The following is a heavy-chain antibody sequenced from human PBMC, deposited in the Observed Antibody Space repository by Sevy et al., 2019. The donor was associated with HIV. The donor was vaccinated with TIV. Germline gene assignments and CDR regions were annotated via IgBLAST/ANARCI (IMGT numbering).Heavy chain of an antibody. D-gene: IGHD3-22*01. Sequence: GGSLRLSCAASGFTFSSYGMHWVRQAPGKGLEWVALIWYDGSNKYYADSVKGRFTISRDNSKNTLYLQMYSLEAEDTAGYYCVSGAYYYESRTESFDYWGQGTLVTVSS. V-gene: IGHV3-33*01. CDR2: IWYDGSNK. CDR3: VSGAYYYESRTESFDY. J-gene: IGHJ4*02. CDR1: GFTFSSYG.